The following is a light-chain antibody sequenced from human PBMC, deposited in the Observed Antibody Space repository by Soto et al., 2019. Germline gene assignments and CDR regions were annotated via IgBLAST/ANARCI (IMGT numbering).Light chain of an antibody. J-gene: IGKJ1*01. CDR3: QQYNSWT. CDR1: QSISSW. V-gene: IGKV1-5*03. Sequence: DIQMTQSPSTLSASVGDRATITCRASQSISSWLAWYQQKPGKAPKLLIYKAVSLESGVPSRFSGSGSGTEFTLTISSLQPDDFATYYCQQYNSWTFGQGTKVEIK. CDR2: KAV.